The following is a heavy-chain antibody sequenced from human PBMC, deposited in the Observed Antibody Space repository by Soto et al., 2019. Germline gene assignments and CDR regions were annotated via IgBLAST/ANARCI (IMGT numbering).Heavy chain of an antibody. V-gene: IGHV3-30-3*01. Sequence: PGGSLRLSCAASGFTFSSYAMHWVRQAPGKGLEWVAVISYDGSNKYYADSVKGRFTISRDNSKNTLYLQMNSLRAEDTAVYYCARDKAAGPDYYYGMDVWGQGTTVTVSS. CDR1: GFTFSSYA. CDR3: ARDKAAGPDYYYGMDV. J-gene: IGHJ6*02. CDR2: ISYDGSNK. D-gene: IGHD6-13*01.